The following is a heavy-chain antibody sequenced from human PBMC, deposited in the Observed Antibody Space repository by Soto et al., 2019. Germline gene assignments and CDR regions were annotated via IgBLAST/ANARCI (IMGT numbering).Heavy chain of an antibody. CDR2: VNHSGST. Sequence: QVQLQQWGAGLLKPSETLSLTCAVYGGSFSGYYWRWFRQPPAKGLEWMGEVNHSGSTNDNTSLKSRVTISVDTSVDKSTMKLSSVTAAETAVYYCARGGVRGVKTRLHFDYWGQGTLVTVSS. CDR1: GGSFSGYY. V-gene: IGHV4-34*01. D-gene: IGHD3-10*01. CDR3: ARGGVRGVKTRLHFDY. J-gene: IGHJ4*02.